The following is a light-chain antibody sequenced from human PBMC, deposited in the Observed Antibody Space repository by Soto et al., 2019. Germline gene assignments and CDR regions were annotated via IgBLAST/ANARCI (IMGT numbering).Light chain of an antibody. V-gene: IGKV1-5*03. J-gene: IGKJ2*01. CDR3: QQYDRFPYT. CDR2: KAS. CDR1: QSLSYW. Sequence: DIQMTQSPSTLSASVGDTVTITCRASQSLSYWLAWYQQKPGQAPKLLIHKASTLESGVPSRFSGSGSGTEVTLTISSLQPDDFATFYCQQYDRFPYTFGQGTNLEIK.